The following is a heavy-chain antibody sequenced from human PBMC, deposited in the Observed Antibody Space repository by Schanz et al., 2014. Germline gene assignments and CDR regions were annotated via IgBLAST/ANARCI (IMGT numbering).Heavy chain of an antibody. J-gene: IGHJ4*02. D-gene: IGHD5-12*01. Sequence: QAQLMESGGGVVQPGRSLRLSCAASGFTFSSYAMHWVRQAPGKGLEWVALISNDGSIKYYADSVEGRFTISRDNSRNTLYLQMNSLRTEDTAVYYCASPSGYSDYGTYFDFWGQGTLVTVSS. CDR3: ASPSGYSDYGTYFDF. CDR1: GFTFSSYA. CDR2: ISNDGSIK. V-gene: IGHV3-30-3*02.